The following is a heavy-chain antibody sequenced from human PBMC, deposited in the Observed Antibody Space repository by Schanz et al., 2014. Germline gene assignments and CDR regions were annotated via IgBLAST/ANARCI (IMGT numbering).Heavy chain of an antibody. V-gene: IGHV1-69*08. CDR1: GGTFSSYT. D-gene: IGHD5-12*01. CDR2: IIPILGIA. CDR3: ARDRGEYSGYDYDY. J-gene: IGHJ4*02. Sequence: QVQLVQSGAEVKKPGSSVTVSCKASGGTFSSYTISWVRQAPGQGLEWMGRIIPILGIANYAQKFQGRVTIAADKSTSTAYMELSSLRSKDTAVYYCARDRGEYSGYDYDYWGQGTLVTVSS.